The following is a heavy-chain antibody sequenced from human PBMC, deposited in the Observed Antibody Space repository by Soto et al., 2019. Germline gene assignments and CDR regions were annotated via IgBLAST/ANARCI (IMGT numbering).Heavy chain of an antibody. CDR3: ARALIPDSGSYFY. CDR2: IIPLFGTA. CDR1: GGTFSSYA. D-gene: IGHD1-26*01. J-gene: IGHJ4*02. Sequence: SVRVSCKXSGGTFSSYAINWVRQAPGQGLEWMGGIIPLFGTANYAQQFQGRVTITADESTTTAYIDLSSLRSEDTAVYYCARALIPDSGSYFYWGQGTLVTVSS. V-gene: IGHV1-69*13.